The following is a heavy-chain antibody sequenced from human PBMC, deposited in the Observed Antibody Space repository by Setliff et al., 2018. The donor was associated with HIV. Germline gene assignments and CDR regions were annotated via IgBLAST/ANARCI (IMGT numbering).Heavy chain of an antibody. D-gene: IGHD3-10*01. CDR1: GFTFSSYA. V-gene: IGHV3-23*01. CDR2: ISGSGGDT. CDR3: AKKTAAYTSGSWLHY. Sequence: PGGSLRLSCASSGFTFSSYAMTWVRQAPGKGLECVAVISGSGGDTYYADSVKGRFVISREKSKSTLYLQMNSLRVEDTAVYYCAKKTAAYTSGSWLHYWGQGTLVTVSS. J-gene: IGHJ4*02.